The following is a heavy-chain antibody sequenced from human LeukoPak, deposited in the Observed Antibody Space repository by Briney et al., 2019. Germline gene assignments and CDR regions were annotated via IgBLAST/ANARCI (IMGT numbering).Heavy chain of an antibody. Sequence: GGSLRLSCAASGFTFSSYAMSWVRQAPGKGLEWVSAISGSGGSTYYADSVKGRFTISRDNSKNTLFLHMNSLSAEDTAIYYCAKEEISTAGPFDFWGQGALVIVSS. CDR3: AKEEISTAGPFDF. D-gene: IGHD6-13*01. J-gene: IGHJ4*02. CDR1: GFTFSSYA. CDR2: ISGSGGST. V-gene: IGHV3-23*01.